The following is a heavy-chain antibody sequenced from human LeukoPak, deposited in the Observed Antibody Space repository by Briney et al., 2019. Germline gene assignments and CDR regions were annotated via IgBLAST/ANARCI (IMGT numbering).Heavy chain of an antibody. CDR3: ARLEQTYSSGWYGAAFDI. J-gene: IGHJ3*02. CDR2: ISAYNGNT. Sequence: ASVKVSCKASGYTFTSYGISWVRQAPGQGLEWMGWISAYNGNTNYAQKLQGRVTMTTDTSTSTAYMELRSLRSDGTAVYYCARLEQTYSSGWYGAAFDIWGQGTMVTVSS. CDR1: GYTFTSYG. D-gene: IGHD6-19*01. V-gene: IGHV1-18*01.